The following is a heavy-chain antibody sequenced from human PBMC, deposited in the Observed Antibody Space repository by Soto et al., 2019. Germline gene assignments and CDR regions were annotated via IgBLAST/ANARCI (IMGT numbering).Heavy chain of an antibody. D-gene: IGHD3-10*01. CDR1: GFTFSDYY. CDR3: ARERMFYGSGSFDY. V-gene: IGHV3-11*06. CDR2: ISSSSSYT. J-gene: IGHJ4*02. Sequence: TGGSLRLSCAASGFTFSDYYMSWIRQAPGKGLEWVSYISSSSSYTNYADSVKGRFTISRDNAKNSLYLQMNSLRAEDTAVYYCARERMFYGSGSFDYWGQGTLVTVSS.